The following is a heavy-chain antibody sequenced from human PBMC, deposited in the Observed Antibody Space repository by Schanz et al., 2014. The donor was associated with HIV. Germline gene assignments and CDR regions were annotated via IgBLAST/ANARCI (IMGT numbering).Heavy chain of an antibody. CDR2: INPNSGGA. V-gene: IGHV1-2*02. D-gene: IGHD3-16*02. CDR1: GYTFTGYF. J-gene: IGHJ6*02. CDR3: ARRRGWGSYRYFPYGLDV. Sequence: QVQLVQSGAEVKKPGASVKVSCKASGYTFTGYFMHWVRQAPGQGLEWMGWINPNSGGANYAQKFQGRVTMTSDTSISTAYMELTSLRPEDTAVYYCARRRGWGSYRYFPYGLDVWGQGTTVTVSS.